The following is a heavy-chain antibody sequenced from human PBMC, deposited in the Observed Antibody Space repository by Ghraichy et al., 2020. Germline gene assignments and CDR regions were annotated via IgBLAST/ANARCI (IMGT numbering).Heavy chain of an antibody. J-gene: IGHJ5*02. CDR3: ARHSMAAGGMYNWFDP. CDR1: GDSLSSGSHY. CDR2: LYYTGKT. D-gene: IGHD6-13*01. Sequence: SETLSLTCTVSGDSLSSGSHYWGWIRQPPGKGLEWIGNLYYTGKTYYNVSLKSRVTISTDTSKNQFSLRLSSVTAADTAVYYCARHSMAAGGMYNWFDPWGQGILVTASS. V-gene: IGHV4-39*07.